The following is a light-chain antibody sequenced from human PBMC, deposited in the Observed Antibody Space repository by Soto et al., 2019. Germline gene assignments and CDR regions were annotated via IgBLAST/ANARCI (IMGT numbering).Light chain of an antibody. CDR2: DAS. V-gene: IGKV3-11*01. CDR1: QSVSSY. CDR3: QQRSELT. Sequence: EIVLTQSPATLSLCPGERATLSCRASQSVSSYLAWYQQKPGQAPRLLIYDASNRATGIPARFSGSGSGTDFTLTISSLEPEDFAVYYCQQRSELTFGGGTKVEIK. J-gene: IGKJ4*01.